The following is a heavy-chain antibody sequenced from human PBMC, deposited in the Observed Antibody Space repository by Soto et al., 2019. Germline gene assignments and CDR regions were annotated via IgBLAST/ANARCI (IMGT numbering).Heavy chain of an antibody. J-gene: IGHJ5*02. Sequence: GGSLRLSCAASGFTFDDYAMHWVRQAPGKGLEWVSGISWNSAGIAYAVSVKSRITINPDTSKNQFSLQLNSVTPEDTAVYYCARDLLLGGDYVNWFDPWGQGTLVTVSS. D-gene: IGHD4-17*01. CDR3: ARDLLLGGDYVNWFDP. CDR1: GFTFDDYA. CDR2: ISWNSAGI. V-gene: IGHV3-9*01.